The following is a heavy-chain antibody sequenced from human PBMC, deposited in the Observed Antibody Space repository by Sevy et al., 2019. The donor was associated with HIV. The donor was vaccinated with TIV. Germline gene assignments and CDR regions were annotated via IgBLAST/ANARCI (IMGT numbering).Heavy chain of an antibody. CDR1: GFTFGDHA. CDR3: TRDRNSRNYYMDV. CDR2: IRSKAYGGTT. V-gene: IGHV3-49*03. Sequence: GGSLRLSCTASGFTFGDHAMSWFRQAPGKGLEWVGFIRSKAYGGTTEHAASVKGRFTISRDDSNSIAYLQMNSLKTEDTAMYYCTRDRNSRNYYMDVWGKGTTVTVSS. J-gene: IGHJ6*03. D-gene: IGHD6-13*01.